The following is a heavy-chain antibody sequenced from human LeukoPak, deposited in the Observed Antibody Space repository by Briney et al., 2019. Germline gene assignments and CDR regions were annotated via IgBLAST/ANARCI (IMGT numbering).Heavy chain of an antibody. Sequence: PGGSLRLSCAASGFTFSSYSMNWVRQAPGKGLEWVSSISSSSSYIYYADSVKGRFTISRDNAKNSVYLQMKSLRVEDTAVYFCARDVVRGSGGDVWGKGTTVTISS. CDR1: GFTFSSYS. V-gene: IGHV3-21*01. D-gene: IGHD3-10*01. CDR2: ISSSSSYI. CDR3: ARDVVRGSGGDV. J-gene: IGHJ6*04.